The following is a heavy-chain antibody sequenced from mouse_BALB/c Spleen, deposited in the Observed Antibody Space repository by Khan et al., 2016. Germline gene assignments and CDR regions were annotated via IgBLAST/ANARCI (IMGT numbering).Heavy chain of an antibody. Sequence: VQLQESGTELPRPGASVKLSCKASGYTFTDYYLHWVKQRTGQGLEWIGEIFPGSGITYYNEKFKGKASLTADTSSSTAYMQLSSLTSEDSAVYFCARSYYCYFAMDYWGHGASVTVSS. CDR1: GYTFTDYY. J-gene: IGHJ4*01. V-gene: IGHV1-77*01. D-gene: IGHD1-2*01. CDR2: IFPGSGIT. CDR3: ARSYYCYFAMDY.